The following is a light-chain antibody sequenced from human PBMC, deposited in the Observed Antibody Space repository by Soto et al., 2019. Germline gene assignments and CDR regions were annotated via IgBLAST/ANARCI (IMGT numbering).Light chain of an antibody. CDR2: GAS. V-gene: IGKV3-20*01. CDR1: QSFTSNY. CDR3: QQYGSSGT. J-gene: IGKJ1*01. Sequence: EIVLTQSPGTLSLSPGERATLSCGASQSFTSNYLAWYQQKPGQAPRLLMYGASSRATGIPDRISGRGSGTDFTLTISRLEPEDFAVYYCQQYGSSGTFGQGTKVDI.